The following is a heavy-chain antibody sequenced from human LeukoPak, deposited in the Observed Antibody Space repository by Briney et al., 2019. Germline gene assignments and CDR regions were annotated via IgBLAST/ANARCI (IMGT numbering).Heavy chain of an antibody. J-gene: IGHJ6*02. CDR2: ISGSGGST. V-gene: IGHV3-23*01. CDR3: AKGRYGMDV. Sequence: GGSLRLSCAASGVIFCRYAMSWVRQAPGKGLEWVSTISGSGGSTYYADSVKGRFTISRDNSKNTLYLQMNSLRAEDTAVYYCAKGRYGMDVWGQGTTVTVSS. CDR1: GVIFCRYA.